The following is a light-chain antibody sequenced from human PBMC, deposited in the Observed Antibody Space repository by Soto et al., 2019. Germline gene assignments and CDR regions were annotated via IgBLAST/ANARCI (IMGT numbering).Light chain of an antibody. CDR1: SGDVGNYNL. J-gene: IGLJ3*02. Sequence: QSVLTQPASVSGSPGQSITISCTATSGDVGNYNLVSWYQQHPGKAPHLMIYDVSKRPSGVPDRFSGSKSGNTASLTISGLQAEDEADYYCCAYAGGNVYLLFGGGTKLTVL. CDR3: CAYAGGNVYLL. CDR2: DVS. V-gene: IGLV2-23*02.